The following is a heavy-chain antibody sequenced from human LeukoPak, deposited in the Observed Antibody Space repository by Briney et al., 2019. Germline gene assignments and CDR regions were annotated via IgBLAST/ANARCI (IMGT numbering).Heavy chain of an antibody. D-gene: IGHD6-13*01. J-gene: IGHJ4*02. CDR2: ISWNSARV. Sequence: GXSLRLSCEASGFTFDDYGMHWVRHAPGKGLEWVSTISWNSARVGYVDSVKGRFTISRDNAKKTLYLQMNSLRPEDTALYYCAKDYGYSSSWYDYWGQGTLVTVSS. CDR3: AKDYGYSSSWYDY. V-gene: IGHV3-9*01. CDR1: GFTFDDYG.